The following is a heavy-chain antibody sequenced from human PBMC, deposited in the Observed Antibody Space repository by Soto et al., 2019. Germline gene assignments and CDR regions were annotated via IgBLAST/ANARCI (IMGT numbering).Heavy chain of an antibody. D-gene: IGHD5-12*01. CDR2: VNPSDGRA. CDR3: ARAELIVAGQAFDS. CDR1: GYRLSNYY. J-gene: IGHJ4*02. V-gene: IGHV1-46*01. Sequence: QVDLVQSGAEVKKPGASVKMSCKSSGYRLSNYYMHWVRQAPGQGLEWMGIVNPSDGRANYARKFQGRVTMTWDTSTTTLYMEVNSLRSDDTAIYYCARAELIVAGQAFDSWGRGTLVTVSS.